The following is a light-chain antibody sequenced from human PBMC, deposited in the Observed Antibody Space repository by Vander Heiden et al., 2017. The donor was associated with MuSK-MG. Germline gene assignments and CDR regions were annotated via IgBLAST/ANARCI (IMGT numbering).Light chain of an antibody. CDR3: QQDNNSPPWT. V-gene: IGKV3-15*01. CDR2: GAS. J-gene: IGKJ1*01. Sequence: EIVMTQSPATLSVSPGERATLTCRASQSVSSNLAWYQQKPGQAPRLLIYGASTRATGIPARFSGSGYGTEFTLTISSRQSEDFAVYYCQQDNNSPPWTFGQGTKVEIK. CDR1: QSVSSN.